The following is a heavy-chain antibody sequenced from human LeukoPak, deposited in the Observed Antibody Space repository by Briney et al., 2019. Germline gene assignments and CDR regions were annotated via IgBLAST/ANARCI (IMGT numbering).Heavy chain of an antibody. D-gene: IGHD2-2*01. V-gene: IGHV1-46*01. CDR2: INPSGGST. CDR3: AREIVVVPAAIHRNYYYYMDV. CDR1: GYTFTSYY. Sequence: ASVKVPCKASGYTFTSYYIHWVRQAPGQGLEWMGIINPSGGSTNYAQKFQGRVTMTRDTSTSTVYMELRSLRSDDTAVYYCAREIVVVPAAIHRNYYYYMDVWGKGTTVTISS. J-gene: IGHJ6*03.